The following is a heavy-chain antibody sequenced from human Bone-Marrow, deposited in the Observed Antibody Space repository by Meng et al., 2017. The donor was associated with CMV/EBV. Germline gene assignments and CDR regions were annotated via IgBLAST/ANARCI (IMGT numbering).Heavy chain of an antibody. CDR2: ISYDGSNK. Sequence: GGSLRLSCAASGFTFSSYAMHWVRQAPGKGLEWVAVISYDGSNKYYADSVKGRFTISRDNSKNTLYLQMNSLRAEDTAVYYCARDYYDFWSGFDKPSWFDPWGQGTLVTFSS. D-gene: IGHD3-3*01. CDR3: ARDYYDFWSGFDKPSWFDP. CDR1: GFTFSSYA. V-gene: IGHV3-30*04. J-gene: IGHJ5*02.